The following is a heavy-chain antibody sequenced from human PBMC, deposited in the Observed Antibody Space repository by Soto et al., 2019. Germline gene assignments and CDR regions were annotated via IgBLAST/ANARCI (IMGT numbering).Heavy chain of an antibody. CDR3: ARCRSGGSCYFFDY. D-gene: IGHD2-15*01. Sequence: QAGGSLRLSCAASGFTFSSYGMHWVRQAPGKGLEWVSYISSSGSTIYYADSVKGRFTISRDNAKNSLYLQMNSLRAEDTAVYYCARCRSGGSCYFFDYWGQGTLVTVSS. V-gene: IGHV3-48*04. J-gene: IGHJ4*02. CDR1: GFTFSSYG. CDR2: ISSSGSTI.